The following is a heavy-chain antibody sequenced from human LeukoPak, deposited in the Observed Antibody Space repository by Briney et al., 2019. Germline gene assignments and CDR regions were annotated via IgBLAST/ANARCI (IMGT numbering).Heavy chain of an antibody. D-gene: IGHD5-12*01. Sequence: GASVKVSCKASGYTFTGYYMHWVRQAPGQGLEWMGWINPNSGGTNYAQKFQGRVTMTRDTSISTAYMELSRLRSDDTAVYYCARDLKDIVATIGYFDYWGQGTLVTVSS. V-gene: IGHV1-2*02. CDR2: INPNSGGT. CDR3: ARDLKDIVATIGYFDY. J-gene: IGHJ4*02. CDR1: GYTFTGYY.